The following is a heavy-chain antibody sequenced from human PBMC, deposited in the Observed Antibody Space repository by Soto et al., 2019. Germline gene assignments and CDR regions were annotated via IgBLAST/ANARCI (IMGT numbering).Heavy chain of an antibody. D-gene: IGHD3-3*01. CDR3: ARDQGNTIFGVVSTSYYYYGMDV. CDR2: IIPIFGTA. J-gene: IGHJ6*02. CDR1: GGTFSSYA. V-gene: IGHV1-69*06. Sequence: GASVKVSCKASGGTFSSYAISWVRQAPGQGLECMGGIIPIFGTANYAQKFQGRVTITADKSTSTAYMELSSLRSEDTAVYYCARDQGNTIFGVVSTSYYYYGMDVWGQGTTVTVSS.